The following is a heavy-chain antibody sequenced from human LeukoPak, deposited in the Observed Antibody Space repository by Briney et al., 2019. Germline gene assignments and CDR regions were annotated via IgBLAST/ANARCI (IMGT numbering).Heavy chain of an antibody. J-gene: IGHJ5*02. CDR2: IYYSGST. V-gene: IGHV4-59*01. Sequence: SETLSLTCTVSGGPISSYYWSWIRQPPGKGLEWIGYIYYSGSTNYNPSLKSRVTISVDTSKNQFSLKLSSVTAADTAVYYCARDEVDGDYRWFDPWGQGTLVTVSS. D-gene: IGHD4-17*01. CDR1: GGPISSYY. CDR3: ARDEVDGDYRWFDP.